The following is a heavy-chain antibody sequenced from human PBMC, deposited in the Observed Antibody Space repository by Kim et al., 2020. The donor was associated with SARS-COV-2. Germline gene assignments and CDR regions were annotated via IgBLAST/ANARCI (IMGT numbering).Heavy chain of an antibody. J-gene: IGHJ4*02. CDR1: GFTFSSYS. CDR2: ISSSSSTI. Sequence: GGSLRLSCAASGFTFSSYSMNWVRQAPGKGLEWVSYISSSSSTIYYADSVKGRFTISRDNAKNSLYLQMNSLRDEDTAVYYCARDLRGLRSNSMVRGPMIDYWGQGTLVTVSS. CDR3: ARDLRGLRSNSMVRGPMIDY. V-gene: IGHV3-48*02. D-gene: IGHD3-10*01.